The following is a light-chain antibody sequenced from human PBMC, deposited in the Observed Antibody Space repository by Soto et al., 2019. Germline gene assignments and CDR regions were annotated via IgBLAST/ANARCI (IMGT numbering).Light chain of an antibody. J-gene: IGKJ2*01. Sequence: EIVLTQSPGTLSLLPGESATLSCRASQSVSSSYLAWYQQKPGQASRLLIYATSNRATGIPERFSVSGSGTDFSLTIMRLDPEDFAVYYCQQYDRSPRFTFGQGTKLELK. CDR1: QSVSSSY. V-gene: IGKV3-20*01. CDR3: QQYDRSPRFT. CDR2: ATS.